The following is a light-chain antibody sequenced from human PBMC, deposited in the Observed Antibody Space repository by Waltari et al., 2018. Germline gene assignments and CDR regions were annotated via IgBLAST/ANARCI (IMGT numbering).Light chain of an antibody. CDR2: TVS. CDR1: QGVGNN. V-gene: IGKV1-6*01. CDR3: LQDHTYPHT. J-gene: IGKJ2*01. Sequence: IQMTQSPASLSASVGDRVTITCRASQGVGNNLAWYQQKPGKAPKLLIYTVSTLQTGVPSRFSGSGSGTAFTLTISSLHPEDFATYYCLQDHTYPHTFGQGTKLEIK.